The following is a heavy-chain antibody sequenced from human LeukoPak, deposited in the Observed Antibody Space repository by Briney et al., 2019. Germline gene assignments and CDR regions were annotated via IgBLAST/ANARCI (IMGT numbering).Heavy chain of an antibody. D-gene: IGHD4-17*01. Sequence: PGGSLRLSCAASGFTFSSYAMNWVRQAPGKGLEWVSAISGSGGSTYYADSVNGRFTISRDNSKNTLYLQMNSLRAEDTALYYCAKDLSGFQRYGDYWGQGTLVTVSS. CDR2: ISGSGGST. CDR3: AKDLSGFQRYGDY. J-gene: IGHJ4*02. V-gene: IGHV3-23*01. CDR1: GFTFSSYA.